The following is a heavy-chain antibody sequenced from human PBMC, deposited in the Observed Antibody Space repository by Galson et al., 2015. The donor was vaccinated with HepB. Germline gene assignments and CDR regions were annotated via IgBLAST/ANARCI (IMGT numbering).Heavy chain of an antibody. J-gene: IGHJ4*02. CDR3: ANGVVYGYCISTSCYSRN. Sequence: SLRLSCAASGFTFSSYAMSWVRQAPGKGLEWVSAISGSGGSTYYADSVKGRFTISRDNSKNTLYLQMNSLRAEDTAVYYCANGVVYGYCISTSCYSRNWGQGTLVTVSS. D-gene: IGHD2-2*02. CDR1: GFTFSSYA. CDR2: ISGSGGST. V-gene: IGHV3-23*01.